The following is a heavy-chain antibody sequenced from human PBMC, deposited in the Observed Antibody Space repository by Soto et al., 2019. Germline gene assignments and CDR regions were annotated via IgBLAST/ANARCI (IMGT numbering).Heavy chain of an antibody. CDR1: GFTFNSYW. V-gene: IGHV3-74*01. CDR3: ARGAGLSTANWFDP. CDR2: INPDGSAT. D-gene: IGHD2-2*01. J-gene: IGHJ5*02. Sequence: GGSLRLSCAASGFTFNSYWMHWVRQAPGMGLVWVSRINPDGSATTYADSVKGRFTISRDNAKNTLCLQMNSLRAEDTAVYYCARGAGLSTANWFDPWGQGTLVTVSS.